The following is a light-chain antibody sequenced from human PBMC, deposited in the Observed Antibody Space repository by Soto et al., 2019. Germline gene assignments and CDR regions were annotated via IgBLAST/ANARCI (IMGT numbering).Light chain of an antibody. CDR3: QQYNNWPRT. V-gene: IGKV3-15*01. J-gene: IGKJ1*01. CDR1: QSVSSN. Sequence: EIVRTQSPATLSVAPGERATLSCRASQSVSSNLSWYQQKPGQAPKLLIYGASTRATGIPARFIGSGSGTDFTLTISSLQSENFAVYYCQQYNNWPRTFGQRTQVEIK. CDR2: GAS.